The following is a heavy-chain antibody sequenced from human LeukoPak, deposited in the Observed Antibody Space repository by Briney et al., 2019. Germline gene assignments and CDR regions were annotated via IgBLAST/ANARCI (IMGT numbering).Heavy chain of an antibody. Sequence: GGSLRLSCAASGFTFSSYGMSWVRQAPGKGLEWVSAISGSGGSTYYADSVKGRFTISRDNSKNTLYLQMNSLRAEDTAVYYCAREGGIAVAGSYFDYWGQGTLVTVSS. J-gene: IGHJ4*02. V-gene: IGHV3-23*01. D-gene: IGHD6-19*01. CDR3: AREGGIAVAGSYFDY. CDR2: ISGSGGST. CDR1: GFTFSSYG.